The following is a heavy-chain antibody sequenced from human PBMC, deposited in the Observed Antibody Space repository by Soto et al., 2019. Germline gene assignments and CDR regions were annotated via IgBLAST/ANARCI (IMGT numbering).Heavy chain of an antibody. Sequence: SETLSLTCTGSGDSISSGDYYWSWLRQPPGKGLEWIGCIYYSGNTYYNPPLKRRFSISVDTSKNQFSLQLSSVTVADTAVYYCARVEDPECSRRHPRAPRGQGTLVTGSS. J-gene: IGHJ5*02. V-gene: IGHV4-30-4*01. D-gene: IGHD6-13*01. CDR3: ARVEDPECSRRHPRAP. CDR2: IYYSGNT. CDR1: GDSISSGDYY.